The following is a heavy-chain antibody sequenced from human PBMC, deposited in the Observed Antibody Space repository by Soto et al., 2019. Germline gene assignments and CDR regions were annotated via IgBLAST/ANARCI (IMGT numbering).Heavy chain of an antibody. CDR1: GYTFTGYY. V-gene: IGHV1-2*02. CDR2: INPNSDVT. J-gene: IGHJ4*02. CDR3: ARDNLANRGGIPVAGTY. D-gene: IGHD6-19*01. Sequence: ASVKVSCKASGYTFTGYYMHWVRQAPGQGLEWMGWINPNSDVTNYAQKFQGRVTMTRDTSISTAYMELSRLRSDDTAVYYCARDNLANRGGIPVAGTYWGQGPPVTVYS.